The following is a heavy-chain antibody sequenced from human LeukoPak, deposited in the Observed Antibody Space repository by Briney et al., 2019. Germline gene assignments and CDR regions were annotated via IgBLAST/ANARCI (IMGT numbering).Heavy chain of an antibody. D-gene: IGHD6-13*01. Sequence: SETLSLTCAVYGESFSGYYWSWIRQPPGKGLEWIGEINHSGSTNYNPSLKSRVTISVDTSKNQFSLKLSSVTAADTAVYYCARRARRSSSFFDPWGQGTLVTVSS. CDR3: ARRARRSSSFFDP. V-gene: IGHV4-34*01. CDR1: GESFSGYY. CDR2: INHSGST. J-gene: IGHJ5*02.